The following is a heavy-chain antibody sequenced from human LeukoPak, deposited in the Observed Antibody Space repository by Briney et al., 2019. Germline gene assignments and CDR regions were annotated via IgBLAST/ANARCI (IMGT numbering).Heavy chain of an antibody. D-gene: IGHD3-10*01. V-gene: IGHV1-2*03. CDR1: GYTFTGYY. CDR2: INPNSGGT. CDR3: ARDPGGSGSSSFDY. J-gene: IGHJ4*02. Sequence: LGASVKVSCKASGYTFTGYYMHWVRQAPGQGLEWMGWINPNSGGTNYAQKFQGRVTMTRDTSISTAYVELSRLRSDDTAVYYCARDPGGSGSSSFDYWGQGTLVTVSS.